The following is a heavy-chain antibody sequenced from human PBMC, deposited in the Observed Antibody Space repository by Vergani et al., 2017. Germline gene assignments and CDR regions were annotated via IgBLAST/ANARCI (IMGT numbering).Heavy chain of an antibody. Sequence: QVQLQESGPGLVKPSETLSLTCTVSGGSISSYYWSWIRQPPGKGLEWIGYIYYNGSTNYNPSLKSRVTISVDTSKNQFSLKLSSVTAADTAVYYCARDSYSSGWYASFDYWGQGTLVTVSS. V-gene: IGHV4-59*01. CDR2: IYYNGST. D-gene: IGHD6-19*01. CDR3: ARDSYSSGWYASFDY. J-gene: IGHJ4*02. CDR1: GGSISSYY.